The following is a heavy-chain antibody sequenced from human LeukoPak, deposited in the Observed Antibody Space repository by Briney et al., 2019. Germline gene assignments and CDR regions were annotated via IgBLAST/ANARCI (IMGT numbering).Heavy chain of an antibody. CDR2: ISSIETI. CDR3: ASVIEHA. CDR1: GFTFSIYS. Sequence: GGSLRLSCAASGFTFSIYSMNWVRQAPGKGLEWVSYISSIETIYNPDSVKGRFNISRDNGKDSLYLQMNNLRAEDTAVYFCASVIEHAWGEGTLVSVCS. D-gene: IGHD2/OR15-2a*01. J-gene: IGHJ5*02. V-gene: IGHV3-48*01.